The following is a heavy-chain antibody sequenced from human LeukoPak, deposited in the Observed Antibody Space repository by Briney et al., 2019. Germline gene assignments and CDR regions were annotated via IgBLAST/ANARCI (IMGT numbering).Heavy chain of an antibody. CDR3: ASGRYSNYFDY. V-gene: IGHV3-7*02. CDR1: GFAFSTYW. Sequence: PGGSLRLACEASGFAFSTYWMSWVRQAPGKGLGWVANIKQDGSEENYVDSVKGRFTVSRDNAKNSLYLQVNSLRAEDTAVYYCASGRYSNYFDYWGQGTLVTVSS. J-gene: IGHJ4*02. CDR2: IKQDGSEE. D-gene: IGHD4-11*01.